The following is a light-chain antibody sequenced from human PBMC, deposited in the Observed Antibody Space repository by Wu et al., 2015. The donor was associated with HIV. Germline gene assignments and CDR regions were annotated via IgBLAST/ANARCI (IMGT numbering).Light chain of an antibody. V-gene: IGKV1-5*03. CDR1: QSISSW. CDR2: KAS. Sequence: DIQMTQSPSTLSASVGDRVTITCRASQSISSWLAWYQQKPGKAPKLLIYKASSLESGVPSRFSGSGSGTEFTFTISSLQPDDFATYYCQQYNSYSWGFGQGTKVEIK. CDR3: QQYNSYSWG. J-gene: IGKJ1*01.